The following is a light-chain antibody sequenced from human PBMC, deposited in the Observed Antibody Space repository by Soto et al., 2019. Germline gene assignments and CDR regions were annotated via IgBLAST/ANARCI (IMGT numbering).Light chain of an antibody. V-gene: IGLV2-14*01. CDR3: SSFTSSTTYV. CDR1: SSDAGSYNH. J-gene: IGLJ1*01. Sequence: QSALTQSASVSGSPGQSITISCTGTSSDAGSYNHVSWYQQHPGEVPKLIIFNVNDRPSGVSNRFSGSKSGNTASLTISGLQAEDEADYYCSSFTSSTTYVFGTGTKVTVL. CDR2: NVN.